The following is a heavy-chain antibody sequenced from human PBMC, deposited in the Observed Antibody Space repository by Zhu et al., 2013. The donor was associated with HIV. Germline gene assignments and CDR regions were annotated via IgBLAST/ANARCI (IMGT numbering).Heavy chain of an antibody. CDR3: ARDGTYSSSWYLSDNWFDP. CDR1: GFTFSSYS. CDR2: ISSSSSYI. D-gene: IGHD6-13*01. J-gene: IGHJ5*02. Sequence: EVQLVESGGGLVKPGGSLRLSCAASGFTFSSYSMNWVRQAPGKGLEWVSSISSSSSYIYYADSVKGRFTISRDNAKNSLYLQMNSLRAEDTAVYYCARDGTYSSSWYLSDNWFDPWGQGTLGHRLL. V-gene: IGHV3-21*01.